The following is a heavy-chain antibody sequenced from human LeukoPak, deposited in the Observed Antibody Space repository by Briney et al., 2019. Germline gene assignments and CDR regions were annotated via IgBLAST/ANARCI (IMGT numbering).Heavy chain of an antibody. CDR1: GYTFTGYY. V-gene: IGHV1-2*02. CDR2: INPNSGGT. D-gene: IGHD3-9*01. CDR3: ARAPPYDILFGWFVP. J-gene: IGHJ5*02. Sequence: ASVKVSCKASGYTFTGYYMHWVRQAPGQGLEWMGWINPNSGGTNYAQKFQGRVTMTRDTSISTAYMELSRLRSDDTAVYYCARAPPYDILFGWFVPWGQGTLVTVSS.